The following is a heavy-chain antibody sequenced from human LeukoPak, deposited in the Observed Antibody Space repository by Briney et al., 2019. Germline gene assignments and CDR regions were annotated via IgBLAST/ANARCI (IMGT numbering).Heavy chain of an antibody. CDR1: GFTFSSYW. Sequence: GGSLRLSCAASGFTFSSYWMSWVRQAPGKGLEWVANIKQDGSEKYYVDSVKGRFTISRDNAKNSLYLQMNSLRVEDSAVYYCVRGGYQFEYWGQGTLVTVSS. CDR2: IKQDGSEK. J-gene: IGHJ4*02. CDR3: VRGGYQFEY. D-gene: IGHD1-26*01. V-gene: IGHV3-7*01.